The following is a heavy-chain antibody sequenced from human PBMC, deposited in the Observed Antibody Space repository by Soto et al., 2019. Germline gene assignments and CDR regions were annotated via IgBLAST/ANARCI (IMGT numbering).Heavy chain of an antibody. D-gene: IGHD3-9*01. CDR3: ARRVDILTGYANWFDP. Sequence: PGESLKISCKGSGYSFTSYWIGWVRQMPGKGLEWMGIIYPGDSDTRYSPSFQGQVTISADKSISTAYLQWSSLKASDTAMYYCARRVDILTGYANWFDPWGQGTLVTVSS. CDR1: GYSFTSYW. V-gene: IGHV5-51*01. J-gene: IGHJ5*02. CDR2: IYPGDSDT.